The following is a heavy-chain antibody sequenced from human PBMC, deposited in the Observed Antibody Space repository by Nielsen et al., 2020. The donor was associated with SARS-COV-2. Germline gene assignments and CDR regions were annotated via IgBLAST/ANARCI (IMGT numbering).Heavy chain of an antibody. D-gene: IGHD4-17*01. J-gene: IGHJ4*02. Sequence: GESLKISCAASGFTFSSYALSWVRQAPGKGLEWVSGISGSGGGTYYADSVKGRFTISRDNSKNTLYLQMNSLRAEDTAVYYCAKQGIYGDYAVDYWGQGTLVTVSS. CDR2: ISGSGGGT. V-gene: IGHV3-23*01. CDR1: GFTFSSYA. CDR3: AKQGIYGDYAVDY.